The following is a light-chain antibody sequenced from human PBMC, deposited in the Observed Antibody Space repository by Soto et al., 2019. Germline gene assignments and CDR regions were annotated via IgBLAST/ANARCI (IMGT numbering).Light chain of an antibody. V-gene: IGLV1-51*02. CDR2: ENY. Sequence: QSVLTQPPSVSAAPGQKVTISCSGSSSNIGSYSVSWYQQLPGTAPKLLIYENYERPSGIPDRFSGSKSGTSATLGITGLQTGDEADYYCGAWDGSLTGGLFGGGTQLTVL. CDR1: SSNIGSYS. J-gene: IGLJ2*01. CDR3: GAWDGSLTGGL.